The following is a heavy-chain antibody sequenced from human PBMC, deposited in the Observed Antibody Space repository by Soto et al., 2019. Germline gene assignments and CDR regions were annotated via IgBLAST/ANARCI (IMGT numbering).Heavy chain of an antibody. CDR1: GYTFAGYY. CDR3: AARSGYFYGMDV. J-gene: IGHJ6*02. CDR2: INPNSGGT. D-gene: IGHD3-3*01. V-gene: IGHV1-2*04. Sequence: ASVKVSCKASGYTFAGYYMHWVRQAPGQGLEWMGWINPNSGGTNYAQKFQGWVTMTRDTSISTAYMELSSLRSEDTAAYYCAARSGYFYGMDVWGQGTTVTVSS.